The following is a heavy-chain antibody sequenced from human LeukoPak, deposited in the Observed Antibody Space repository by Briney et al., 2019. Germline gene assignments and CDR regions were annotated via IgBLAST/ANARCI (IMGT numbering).Heavy chain of an antibody. CDR3: ASGTTVTAGWFDP. Sequence: SETLSLTCAVYGGSFSGYYWSWIRQPPGKGLEWIGEINHSGGTNYNPSLKSRVTISVDTSKNQFSLKLSSVTAADTAVYYCASGTTVTAGWFDPWGQGTLVTVSS. J-gene: IGHJ5*02. CDR2: INHSGGT. CDR1: GGSFSGYY. V-gene: IGHV4-34*01. D-gene: IGHD4-17*01.